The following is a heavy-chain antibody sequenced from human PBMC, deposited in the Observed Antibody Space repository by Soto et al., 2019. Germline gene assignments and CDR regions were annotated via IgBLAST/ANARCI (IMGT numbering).Heavy chain of an antibody. J-gene: IGHJ6*03. D-gene: IGHD2-15*01. CDR2: INHSGST. Sequence: QVQLQQWGAGLLKPSETLSLTCAVYGGSFSGYYWSWIRQPPGKGLEWIGEINHSGSTNYNPSLKSRVTISVDTSKNQFSMKLSSVTAADTAVYYCARASYYCSGGSCYLSFYYYMDVWGKGTTVTVSS. CDR1: GGSFSGYY. CDR3: ARASYYCSGGSCYLSFYYYMDV. V-gene: IGHV4-34*01.